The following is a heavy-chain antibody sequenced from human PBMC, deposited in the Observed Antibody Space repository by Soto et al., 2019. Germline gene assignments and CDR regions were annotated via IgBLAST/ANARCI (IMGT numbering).Heavy chain of an antibody. V-gene: IGHV3-30-3*01. D-gene: IGHD7-27*01. Sequence: QVQLVESGGGVVQPGRSLRLSCAASGFTFSSYAMHWVRQAPGKGLEWVAVISYDGSNKYYADSVKGRFTISRDNSKNTXYLQMNSLRAEDTAVYYCARDPWGSHYYYYDGMDVWGQGTTVTVSS. CDR3: ARDPWGSHYYYYDGMDV. CDR1: GFTFSSYA. J-gene: IGHJ6*02. CDR2: ISYDGSNK.